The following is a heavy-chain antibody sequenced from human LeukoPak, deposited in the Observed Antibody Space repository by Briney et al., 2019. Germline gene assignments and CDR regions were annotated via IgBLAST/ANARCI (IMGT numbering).Heavy chain of an antibody. D-gene: IGHD6-19*01. V-gene: IGHV1-69*05. CDR3: ARVDRAVAGTPHY. CDR2: IIPIFGTA. Sequence: GASVKVSCKASGCTFGSYAISWVRQAPGQGLEWMGRIIPIFGTANYAQKFQGRVTITTDQSTSTAYMELSSLRSEDTAVYYCARVDRAVAGTPHYWGQGTLVTVSS. CDR1: GCTFGSYA. J-gene: IGHJ4*02.